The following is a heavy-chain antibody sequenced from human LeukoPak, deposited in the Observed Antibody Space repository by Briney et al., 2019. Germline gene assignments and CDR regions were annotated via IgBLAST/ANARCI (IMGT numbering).Heavy chain of an antibody. Sequence: SETLSLTCTVSGYSISSGYYWGWIRQPPGKGLEWIGSIYHSGSTYYNPSLKSRVTISVDTSKNQFSLKLSSVIAADTAVYYCARLGILLRFLERLPWGQGTLVTVSS. V-gene: IGHV4-38-2*02. CDR3: ARLGILLRFLERLP. CDR2: IYHSGST. CDR1: GYSISSGYY. J-gene: IGHJ5*02. D-gene: IGHD3-3*01.